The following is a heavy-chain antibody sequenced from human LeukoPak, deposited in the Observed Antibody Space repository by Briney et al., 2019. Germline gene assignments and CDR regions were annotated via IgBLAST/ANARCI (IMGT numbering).Heavy chain of an antibody. CDR3: ATGYCSSTSCGGLDP. CDR1: GYTLTELS. CDR2: SDPEDGET. J-gene: IGHJ5*02. Sequence: ASVKVSCKVSGYTLTELSMHWVRQAPGKGLEWMGGSDPEDGETIYAQKFQGRVTMTEDTSTDTAYMELSSLRSEDTAVYYCATGYCSSTSCGGLDPWGQGTLVTVSS. D-gene: IGHD2-2*01. V-gene: IGHV1-24*01.